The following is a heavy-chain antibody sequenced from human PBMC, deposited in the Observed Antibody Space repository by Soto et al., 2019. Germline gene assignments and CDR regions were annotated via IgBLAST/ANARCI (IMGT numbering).Heavy chain of an antibody. CDR2: IVVSSGNT. Sequence: SVKVSCKASGFTFTSSAVQWVRQARGQRLERIGWIVVSSGNTNYAQKFQERVTITRDMSTSTAYMELSSLRSEDTAVYYCAAVGGTGTFNGMDVWGQGTTVTVSS. CDR3: AAVGGTGTFNGMDV. J-gene: IGHJ6*02. CDR1: GFTFTSSA. D-gene: IGHD1-1*01. V-gene: IGHV1-58*01.